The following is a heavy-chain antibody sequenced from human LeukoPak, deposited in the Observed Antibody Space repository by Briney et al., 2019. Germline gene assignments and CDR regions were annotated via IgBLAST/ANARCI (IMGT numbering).Heavy chain of an antibody. CDR3: ARGQITMVRGVIIKTIDY. CDR1: GYTFTSYD. D-gene: IGHD3-10*01. Sequence: ASVKVSCKASGYTFTSYDINWVRQATGQGLEWMGWMNPNSGNTGYAQKFQGRVTMTRNTSISTAYMELSSLRSEDTAVYYCARGQITMVRGVIIKTIDYWGQGTLVTVFS. J-gene: IGHJ4*02. V-gene: IGHV1-8*01. CDR2: MNPNSGNT.